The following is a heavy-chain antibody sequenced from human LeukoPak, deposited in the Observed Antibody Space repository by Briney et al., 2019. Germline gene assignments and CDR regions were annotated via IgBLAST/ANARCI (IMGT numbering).Heavy chain of an antibody. J-gene: IGHJ4*02. V-gene: IGHV1-18*01. CDR2: ISAYNGNT. D-gene: IGHD3-22*01. CDR1: GYTFTSYG. CDR3: ARDRTDSSGYYHIDY. Sequence: GASVTVSCKASGYTFTSYGISWVRQAPGQGLEWMGWISAYNGNTNYAQKLQGRVTMTTDTSTSTAYMELRSLRSDDTAVYYCARDRTDSSGYYHIDYWGQGTLVTVSS.